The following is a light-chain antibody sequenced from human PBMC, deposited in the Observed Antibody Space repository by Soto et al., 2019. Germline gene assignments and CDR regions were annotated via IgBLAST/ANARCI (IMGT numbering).Light chain of an antibody. Sequence: VVITQSPSTLSLSPGEKATLSCRASQSISNNFAWFQQKPGQVPRLLIYGASNRATGVSARFSGSGSGTEFTLTISSLQSEDFAVYCCQQYNNWPLSFGQGTKVDIK. CDR1: QSISNN. CDR3: QQYNNWPLS. CDR2: GAS. J-gene: IGKJ1*01. V-gene: IGKV3-15*01.